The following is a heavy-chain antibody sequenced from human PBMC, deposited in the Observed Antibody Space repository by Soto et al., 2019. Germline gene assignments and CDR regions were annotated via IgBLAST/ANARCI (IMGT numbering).Heavy chain of an antibody. Sequence: ASVKVSCKASGHTFTSYGISWVRQAPGQGLEWMGWISAYNGNTNYAQKLQGRVTMTTDTSTSTAYMELRSLRSDDTAVYYCARDKELRYYDSSGYSRGMDVWGQGTTVTVSS. CDR3: ARDKELRYYDSSGYSRGMDV. CDR2: ISAYNGNT. V-gene: IGHV1-18*01. D-gene: IGHD3-22*01. CDR1: GHTFTSYG. J-gene: IGHJ6*02.